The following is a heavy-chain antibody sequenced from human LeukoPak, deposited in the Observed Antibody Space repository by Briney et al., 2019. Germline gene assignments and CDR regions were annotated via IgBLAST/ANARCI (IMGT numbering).Heavy chain of an antibody. V-gene: IGHV4-59*08. CDR3: VSQTGTAIDY. CDR2: IYYSGST. J-gene: IGHJ4*02. Sequence: SETLSLTCTVSGGSISSYYWSWIRQPPGKGLEWIGYIYYSGSTNYNPSLKSRVTISVDTSKNQFSLKLSSVTAADTAVYYCVSQTGTAIDYWGQGTLVTVSS. CDR1: GGSISSYY. D-gene: IGHD1-7*01.